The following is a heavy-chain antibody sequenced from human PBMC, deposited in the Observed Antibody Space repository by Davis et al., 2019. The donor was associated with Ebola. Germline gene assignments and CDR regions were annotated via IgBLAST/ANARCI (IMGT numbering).Heavy chain of an antibody. V-gene: IGHV3-49*03. CDR1: GFTFGDYA. Sequence: GESLKISCTASGFTFGDYAMSWFRQAPGKGLEWVGFIRSKAYGETTEYAASVKGRFTISRDDSKSIAYLQMNSLKTEDTAVYYCARGPTTIKTPHLGPFDYWGQGITVAVSS. CDR3: ARGPTTIKTPHLGPFDY. CDR2: IRSKAYGETT. D-gene: IGHD5-12*01. J-gene: IGHJ4*02.